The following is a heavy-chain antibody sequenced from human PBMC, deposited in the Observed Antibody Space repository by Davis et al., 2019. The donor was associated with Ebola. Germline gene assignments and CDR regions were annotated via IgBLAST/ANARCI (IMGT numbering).Heavy chain of an antibody. CDR1: GFPFSGYY. V-gene: IGHV3-72*01. CDR2: SRDKSKSYTT. CDR3: ARGPLRGDAYDL. Sequence: PGGSLRLSCVASGFPFSGYYMDWFLPSPCKGLEWVWRSRDKSKSYTTEYAASAEGRFTVSRDDSQNSLYLQMGSLRSEDTAVYYCARGPLRGDAYDLWGQGTMVTVSS. J-gene: IGHJ3*01. D-gene: IGHD4-17*01.